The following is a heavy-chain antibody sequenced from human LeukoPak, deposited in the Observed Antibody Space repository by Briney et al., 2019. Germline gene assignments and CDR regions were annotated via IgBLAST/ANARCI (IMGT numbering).Heavy chain of an antibody. CDR2: ISGSGGST. V-gene: IGHV3-23*01. J-gene: IGHJ4*02. CDR3: AKDSSWDDERRPSAFDY. CDR1: VVTFSSYA. Sequence: PGGSLRLSCAASVVTFSSYAMSWVPQAPGKGLEWGSAISGSGGSTYYADSVQGRFTISRDNSKNTQYLQMNSRRAEDTVVYYGAKDSSWDDERRPSAFDYWGQGTLVAVSS. D-gene: IGHD1-1*01.